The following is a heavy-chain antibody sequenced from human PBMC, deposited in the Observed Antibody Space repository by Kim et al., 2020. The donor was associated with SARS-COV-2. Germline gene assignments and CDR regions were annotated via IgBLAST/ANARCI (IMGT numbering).Heavy chain of an antibody. CDR3: ATSWGGH. CDR2: IISGGSST. Sequence: GGSLRLSCAASGFTFSSSDMSWVRQAPGKGLEWVSVIISGGSSTSYADSVKGRFTISRDDSKNTLYLQLNTVRAEDTAIYYCATSWGGHWGQGTLVTVSS. V-gene: IGHV3-23*03. D-gene: IGHD3-10*01. CDR1: GFTFSSSD. J-gene: IGHJ4*02.